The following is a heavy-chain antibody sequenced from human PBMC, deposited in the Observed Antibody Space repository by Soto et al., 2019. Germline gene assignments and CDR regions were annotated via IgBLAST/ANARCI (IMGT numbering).Heavy chain of an antibody. Sequence: ASVKVSCKASGYTFTSYAMHWVRQAPGQRLEWMGWINPGNGNTNYSQKFQGRVTMTEDTSTDTAYMELSSLRSEDTAVYYCATADSGHAFDIWGQGTMVTVSS. CDR2: INPGNGNT. V-gene: IGHV1-3*01. CDR3: ATADSGHAFDI. D-gene: IGHD2-15*01. J-gene: IGHJ3*02. CDR1: GYTFTSYA.